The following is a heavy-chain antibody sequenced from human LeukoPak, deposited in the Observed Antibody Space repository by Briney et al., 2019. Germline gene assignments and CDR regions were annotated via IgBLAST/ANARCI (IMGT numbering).Heavy chain of an antibody. D-gene: IGHD2-15*01. CDR3: ASRRRWSFDY. V-gene: IGHV3-74*01. CDR1: GFTFSSYW. Sequence: GGSLRRSCAASGFTFSSYWMHWVRQAPGKGLVWVSRINSDGSSTSYADSVKGRFTIARDNAKNTLYLQMNSLRGEDTALYYCASRRRWSFDYWGQGALVAVSS. J-gene: IGHJ4*02. CDR2: INSDGSST.